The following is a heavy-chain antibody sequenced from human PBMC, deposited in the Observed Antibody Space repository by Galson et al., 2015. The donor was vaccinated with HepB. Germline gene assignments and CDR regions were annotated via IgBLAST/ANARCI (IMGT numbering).Heavy chain of an antibody. CDR3: ARVLIGSGSPPFYYGMDV. D-gene: IGHD3-10*01. V-gene: IGHV1-8*01. Sequence: SVKVSCKASGYTFSSYDINWVRQATGQGLEWMGWMNPNNGNTGYAQKFQGRVTMTRNTAITTAYMELSSLRSEDTAVYYCARVLIGSGSPPFYYGMDVWGQGTTVTVSS. J-gene: IGHJ6*02. CDR1: GYTFSSYD. CDR2: MNPNNGNT.